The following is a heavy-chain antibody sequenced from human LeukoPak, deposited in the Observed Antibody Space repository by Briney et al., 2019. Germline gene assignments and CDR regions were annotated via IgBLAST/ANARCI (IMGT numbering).Heavy chain of an antibody. CDR1: GFTFSSYG. CDR2: ISYDGSNK. J-gene: IGHJ6*02. V-gene: IGHV3-30*18. CDR3: AKDLGQQLEPDYYYGMAV. D-gene: IGHD6-13*01. Sequence: GRSLRLSCATSGFTFSSYGIHWVRQAPGKGLEWVAVISYDGSNKYYADSVKGRFTISRDNSKNTLFLQMNSLRAEDTAVYYCAKDLGQQLEPDYYYGMAVWGQGTTVTVSS.